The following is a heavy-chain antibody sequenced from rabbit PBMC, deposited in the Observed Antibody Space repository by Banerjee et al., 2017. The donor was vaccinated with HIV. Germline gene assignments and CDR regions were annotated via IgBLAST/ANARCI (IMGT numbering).Heavy chain of an antibody. V-gene: IGHV1S40*01. CDR2: IYTSNGST. D-gene: IGHD7-1*01. CDR1: GFSFSSTDY. J-gene: IGHJ4*01. Sequence: QSLEESGGDLVKPGASLTLTCTASGFSFSSTDYMCWVRQAPGKGLEWIACIYTSNGSTYYANWAKGRFTISKTSSTTVTLQMTSLTAADTATYFCARNYGTGSYDLWGPGTLVTVS. CDR3: ARNYGTGSYDL.